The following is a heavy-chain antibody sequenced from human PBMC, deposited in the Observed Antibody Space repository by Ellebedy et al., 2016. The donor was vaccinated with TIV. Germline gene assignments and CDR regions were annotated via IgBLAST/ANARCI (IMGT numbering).Heavy chain of an antibody. CDR3: VKETNARRPFDD. V-gene: IGHV3-30*02. CDR1: GFTFSRYA. Sequence: GESLKISCAAPGFTFSRYAMHWVRQAPGKGLEWVTFIHSDGYTIFYADSVEGRFTMSRDDSKNTLYLEMDTLRPDDTAVYYCVKETNARRPFDDWGQGTLVTVSS. J-gene: IGHJ4*02. CDR2: IHSDGYTI.